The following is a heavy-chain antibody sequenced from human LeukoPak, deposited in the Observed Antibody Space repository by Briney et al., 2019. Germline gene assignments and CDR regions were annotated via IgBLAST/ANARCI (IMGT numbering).Heavy chain of an antibody. V-gene: IGHV1-2*02. D-gene: IGHD3-3*01. CDR3: ARGGITVFGVPRDF. CDR1: GYTFTDYY. J-gene: IGHJ4*02. Sequence: ASVKVSCKASGYTFTDYYIHWVRQAPGQGLEWMGCINPKRGATYYPQKFQGRVTMTRDTSISTAHMELRRLRSDDTAHYYCARGGITVFGVPRDFWGQGTLVTVSS. CDR2: INPKRGAT.